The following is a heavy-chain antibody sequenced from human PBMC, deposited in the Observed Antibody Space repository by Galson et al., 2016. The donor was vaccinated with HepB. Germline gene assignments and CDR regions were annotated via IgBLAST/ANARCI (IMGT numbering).Heavy chain of an antibody. D-gene: IGHD2-2*01. Sequence: TLSLTCTVSGGSISSGASYWSWLRQHPGKGLEWIGYIFYSGSTFYNPSLQSRVTISLDTPKNQFSLQLNSVTAADTAVYYCARIPATMTRWIDPWGQGTLVTVSS. J-gene: IGHJ5*02. V-gene: IGHV4-31*03. CDR2: IFYSGST. CDR1: GGSISSGASY. CDR3: ARIPATMTRWIDP.